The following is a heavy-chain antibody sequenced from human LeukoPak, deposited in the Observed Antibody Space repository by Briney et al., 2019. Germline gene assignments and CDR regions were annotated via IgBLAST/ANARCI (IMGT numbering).Heavy chain of an antibody. D-gene: IGHD6-19*01. CDR1: GFTFSSYA. CDR3: ARISLLEGCFDY. CDR2: ISGSGGST. V-gene: IGHV3-23*01. Sequence: PGGSLRLSCAASGFTFSSYAMSWVRQAPGKGLEWVSAISGSGGSTYYADSVKGRFTISRDNSKNTLYLQMNSLRAEDTAVYYCARISLLEGCFDYWGQGTLVTVSS. J-gene: IGHJ4*02.